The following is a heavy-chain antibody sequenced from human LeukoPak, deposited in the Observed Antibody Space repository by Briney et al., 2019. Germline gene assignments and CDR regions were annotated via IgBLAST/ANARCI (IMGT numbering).Heavy chain of an antibody. D-gene: IGHD2-8*02. Sequence: SETLSLTCTVSGGSISSYYWSWIRQPPGKGLEWIAYISDIGSINYDPSLKSRVTISLETSKNQFSLKLSSVTAADTAVYYCAGHHPRNTVDFWGQGTLVTVSS. V-gene: IGHV4-59*08. CDR2: ISDIGSI. J-gene: IGHJ4*02. CDR1: GGSISSYY. CDR3: AGHHPRNTVDF.